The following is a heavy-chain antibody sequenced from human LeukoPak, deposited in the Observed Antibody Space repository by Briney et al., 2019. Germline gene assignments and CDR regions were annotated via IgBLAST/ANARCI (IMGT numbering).Heavy chain of an antibody. CDR2: MNPNSGNT. V-gene: IGHV1-8*01. Sequence: APVKVSCKASGCTFTSYDINWVRQATGQGLEWMGWMNPNSGNTGYAQKFQGRVTMTRNTSISTAYMELSSLRSEDTAVYYCARVLAAMAPRFDPWGQGTLVTVPS. D-gene: IGHD2-2*01. CDR3: ARVLAAMAPRFDP. CDR1: GCTFTSYD. J-gene: IGHJ5*02.